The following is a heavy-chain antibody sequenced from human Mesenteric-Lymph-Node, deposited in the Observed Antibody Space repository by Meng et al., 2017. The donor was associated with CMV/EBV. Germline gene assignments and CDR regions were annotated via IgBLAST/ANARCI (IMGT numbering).Heavy chain of an antibody. D-gene: IGHD3-3*01. CDR2: ISSSSSYI. Sequence: TSSSYRLNGGREPQGKGLEWVSSISSSSSYIYYADSVKGRFTISRDNAKNSLYLQMNSLRAEDTAVYYCARVDQRITIFGGPPSYDYWGQGTLVTVSS. CDR1: TSSSYR. CDR3: ARVDQRITIFGGPPSYDY. V-gene: IGHV3-21*01. J-gene: IGHJ4*02.